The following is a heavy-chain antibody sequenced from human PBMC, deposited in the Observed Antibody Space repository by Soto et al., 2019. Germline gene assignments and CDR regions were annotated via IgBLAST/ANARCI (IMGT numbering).Heavy chain of an antibody. Sequence: QITLKESGPTLVKPTQTLTLTCTFSGFSLSTSGVGVGWIRQPPGKALEWLALIYWDDDKRYSPSLKSRLTITKXXSXNXXVLTMTNMYPVDTATYYFAHRRLWFCELAGNWFDPWGQGTLVTVSS. V-gene: IGHV2-5*02. CDR1: GFSLSTSGVG. CDR2: IYWDDDK. J-gene: IGHJ5*02. D-gene: IGHD3-10*01. CDR3: AHRRLWFCELAGNWFDP.